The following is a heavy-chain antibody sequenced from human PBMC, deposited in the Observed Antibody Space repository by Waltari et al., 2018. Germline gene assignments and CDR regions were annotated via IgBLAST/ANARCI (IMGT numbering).Heavy chain of an antibody. Sequence: QVHLVESGGGVVQPGKSLRLSCAASGFTFSSYGVHWVRQAPGKGLGWVAVISYDGSDKFYGDSVKGRFTISRDNSKNTLYLQMDSLRPEDTAVYYCAMGNSGYSTFQHWGQGTLVTVSS. CDR2: ISYDGSDK. D-gene: IGHD3-10*01. CDR1: GFTFSSYG. V-gene: IGHV3-30*03. J-gene: IGHJ1*01. CDR3: AMGNSGYSTFQH.